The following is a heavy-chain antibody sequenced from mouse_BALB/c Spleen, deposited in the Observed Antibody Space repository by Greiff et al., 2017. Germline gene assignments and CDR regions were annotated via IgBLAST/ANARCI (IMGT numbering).Heavy chain of an antibody. CDR1: GFTFSSYA. CDR2: ISSGGSYT. J-gene: IGHJ4*01. CDR3: ARTIYYGQGYAMDY. V-gene: IGHV5-9-4*01. D-gene: IGHD2-1*01. Sequence: EVQVVESGGGLVKPGGSLKLSCAASGFTFSSYAMSWVRQSPEKRLEWVAEISSGGSYTYYPDTVTGRFTISRDNAKNTLYLEMSSLRSEDTAMYYCARTIYYGQGYAMDYWGQGTSVTVSS.